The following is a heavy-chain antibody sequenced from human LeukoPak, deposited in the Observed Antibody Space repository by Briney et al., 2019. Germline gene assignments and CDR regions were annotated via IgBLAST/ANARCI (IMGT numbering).Heavy chain of an antibody. CDR1: GFTFSSYS. V-gene: IGHV3-21*01. D-gene: IGHD2-15*01. J-gene: IGHJ4*02. CDR2: ISSSSSYI. CDR3: ARELGYCSGGSSYGDY. Sequence: GGSLRLSCAASGFTFSSYSMNWVRQASGKGLDWVSSISSSSSYIYYADSVKGRFTISRDNAKNSLYLQMNSLRAEDTAVYYCARELGYCSGGSSYGDYWGQGTLVTVSS.